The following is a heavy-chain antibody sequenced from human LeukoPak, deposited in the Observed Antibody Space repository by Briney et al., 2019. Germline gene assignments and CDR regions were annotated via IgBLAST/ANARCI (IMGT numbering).Heavy chain of an antibody. CDR1: VFTFSSHC. J-gene: IGHJ4*02. D-gene: IGHD5-24*01. CDR3: ARGSVDGYRGGIDY. CDR2: IWYDGSNK. V-gene: IGHV3-33*01. Sequence: PGGSLRLSCAPSVFTFSSHCIHWVRQAPGKGLEWGAVIWYDGSNKYYADSVKRRFTISRDNSKNTLYLQMNSLRAEDTAVYYCARGSVDGYRGGIDYWGQGTLVTVSS.